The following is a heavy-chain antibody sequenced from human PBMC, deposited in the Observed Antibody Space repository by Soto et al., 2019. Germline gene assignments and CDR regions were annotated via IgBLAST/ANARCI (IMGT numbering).Heavy chain of an antibody. D-gene: IGHD1-26*01. CDR3: AKTSLGAPNPEDS. CDR1: GFTFSSYG. V-gene: IGHV3-30*18. J-gene: IGHJ4*02. Sequence: QVQLVESGGGVVQPGRSLRLSCAASGFTFSSYGMHWVRQAPGKGLEWVAVISYDGSNKYYADSVKGRFTISRDNSKTTLYLQMNSLRAEDTAVYYCAKTSLGAPNPEDSWGQGTLVTVSS. CDR2: ISYDGSNK.